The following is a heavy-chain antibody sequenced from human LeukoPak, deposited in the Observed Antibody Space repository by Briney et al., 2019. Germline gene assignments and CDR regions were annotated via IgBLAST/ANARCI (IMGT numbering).Heavy chain of an antibody. CDR2: IHYSGST. Sequence: SETLSLTCTVSGGSISGYYWNWIRQPPGKGLEWIANIHYSGSTNYDPSLKSRVTISVDASNNQFSLKLSSVTAADTAIYYCARQRLRGYYDSSGYYFDFWGQGALVTVSS. J-gene: IGHJ4*02. CDR3: ARQRLRGYYDSSGYYFDF. V-gene: IGHV4-59*08. D-gene: IGHD3-22*01. CDR1: GGSISGYY.